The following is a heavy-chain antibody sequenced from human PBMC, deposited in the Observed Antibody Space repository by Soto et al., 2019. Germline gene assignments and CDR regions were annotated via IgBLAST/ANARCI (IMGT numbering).Heavy chain of an antibody. CDR1: GYTFTSYG. V-gene: IGHV1-18*04. D-gene: IGHD6-19*01. CDR2: ISAFNGDT. J-gene: IGHJ4*02. CDR3: TREAGWQRMVPYD. Sequence: QVQLGQSGSEVKKPGDSVNVSCKAFGYTFTSYGFSWVRQVPGQGLEWLGWISAFNGDTQYAQTMKGRLTVTTDTSTTTVHMGLRSLTPADTAVYYCTREAGWQRMVPYDWGQGTLVSVS.